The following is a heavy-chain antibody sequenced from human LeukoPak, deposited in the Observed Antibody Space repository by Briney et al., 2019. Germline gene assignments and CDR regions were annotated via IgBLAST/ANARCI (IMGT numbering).Heavy chain of an antibody. D-gene: IGHD6-13*01. CDR2: ISGSGGST. Sequence: GGSLRLSCAASGFTFSSYAMSWVRQAPGKGLEWVSAISGSGGSTYYADSVKGRFTISRDNSKNTLYLQMNSLRAEDTAVYYCAAPSPGYSSSWNDYWGQGTLVTVSS. CDR1: GFTFSSYA. V-gene: IGHV3-23*01. J-gene: IGHJ4*02. CDR3: AAPSPGYSSSWNDY.